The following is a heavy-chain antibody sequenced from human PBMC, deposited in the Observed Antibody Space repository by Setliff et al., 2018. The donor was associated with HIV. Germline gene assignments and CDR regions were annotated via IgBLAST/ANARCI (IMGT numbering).Heavy chain of an antibody. CDR2: IYSTGYT. D-gene: IGHD1-7*01. CDR3: ARHPREEPQRNYKFDS. Sequence: SETLSLTCTVSGGSISNYYWSWIRQPPGKGLEWIGYIYSTGYTNYHPSLKTRATISLDASKSQFSLRLTSVTATDTAIYYCARHPREEPQRNYKFDSWGQGTLVTVSS. V-gene: IGHV4-4*09. CDR1: GGSISNYY. J-gene: IGHJ4*02.